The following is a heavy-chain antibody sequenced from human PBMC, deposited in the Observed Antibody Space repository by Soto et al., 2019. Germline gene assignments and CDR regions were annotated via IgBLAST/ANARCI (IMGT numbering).Heavy chain of an antibody. V-gene: IGHV3-15*01. D-gene: IGHD3-16*01. CDR1: GLTFSGAW. Sequence: EVQLVESGGNLVNPGGSLRLSCATSGLTFSGAWLSWVRQAPGKGLEWVGRIKGKVDGGATDYAAPVKGRFVISRDYSKDTLYLQINSLKTEDTAVYFCTIDVTGAYGGDYWGQGTLVTVSS. CDR3: TIDVTGAYGGDY. J-gene: IGHJ4*02. CDR2: IKGKVDGGAT.